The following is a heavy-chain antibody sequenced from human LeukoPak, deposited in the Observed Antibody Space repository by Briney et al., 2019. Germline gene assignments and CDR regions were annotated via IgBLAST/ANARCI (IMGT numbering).Heavy chain of an antibody. CDR3: ATYSSSLDAFDI. D-gene: IGHD2-2*01. Sequence: NPSETLSLTCTVSGVSISRYYWSWIRQPAGKGLEWIGRIYSSGSTTYNPSLKSRVTMSIDTSKNQFSLKLSSVTAADTAVYYCATYSSSLDAFDIWGQGTMVTVSS. J-gene: IGHJ3*02. CDR1: GVSISRYY. V-gene: IGHV4-4*07. CDR2: IYSSGST.